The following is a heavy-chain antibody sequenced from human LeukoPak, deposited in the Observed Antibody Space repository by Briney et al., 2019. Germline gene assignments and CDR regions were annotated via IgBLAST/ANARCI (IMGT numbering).Heavy chain of an antibody. D-gene: IGHD6-6*01. Sequence: SETLSLTCTVSGGSISSYYWSWIRRPPGKGLEWIGYIYYSGSTNYNPSFKSRVTISVDTSKNQFSLKLSSVTAADTAVYYCARVLSSSLYYYYGMDVWGQGTTVTVSS. CDR3: ARVLSSSLYYYYGMDV. J-gene: IGHJ6*02. V-gene: IGHV4-59*01. CDR1: GGSISSYY. CDR2: IYYSGST.